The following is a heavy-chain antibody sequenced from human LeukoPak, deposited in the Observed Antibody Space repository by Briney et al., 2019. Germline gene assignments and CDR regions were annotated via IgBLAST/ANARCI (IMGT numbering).Heavy chain of an antibody. V-gene: IGHV1-69*01. CDR2: IIPIFGTA. D-gene: IGHD2-2*02. CDR1: GGTFSSYA. CDR3: ARVAGGRYCSSTSCYMRGWFDP. J-gene: IGHJ5*02. Sequence: WASVKVSCKASGGTFSSYAISWVRQAPGQGLEWMGGIIPIFGTANYAQKFQGRVTITADESTSTAYMELSSLRSEDTAVHYCARVAGGRYCSSTSCYMRGWFDPWGQGTLVTVSS.